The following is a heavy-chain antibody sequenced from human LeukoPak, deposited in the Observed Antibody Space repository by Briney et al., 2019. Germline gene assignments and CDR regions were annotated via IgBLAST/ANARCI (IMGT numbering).Heavy chain of an antibody. Sequence: SETLSLTCTVSGGSISSYYWSWIRQPPGKGLEWIGYIYYSGSTNYNPSLKSRVTISVDTSKNQFSLKLSSVTAADTAVYYCARVVDYYDSSGYPIQGAFDIWGQGTMATVSS. CDR2: IYYSGST. V-gene: IGHV4-59*01. CDR3: ARVVDYYDSSGYPIQGAFDI. D-gene: IGHD3-22*01. CDR1: GGSISSYY. J-gene: IGHJ3*02.